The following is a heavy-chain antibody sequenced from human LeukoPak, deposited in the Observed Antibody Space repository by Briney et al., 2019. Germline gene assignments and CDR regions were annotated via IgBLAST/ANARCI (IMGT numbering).Heavy chain of an antibody. V-gene: IGHV3-66*01. Sequence: PGGSLRLSCAASGFTVSSNHMSWVRQAPGKGLEWVSITYTGGNTQYADSVKGRFIVSRDNSKNTMFLQMNSLRAEDTAVYYCARELILYGVDVWGKGTTVIVST. D-gene: IGHD2-8*01. CDR1: GFTVSSNH. J-gene: IGHJ6*04. CDR3: ARELILYGVDV. CDR2: TYTGGNT.